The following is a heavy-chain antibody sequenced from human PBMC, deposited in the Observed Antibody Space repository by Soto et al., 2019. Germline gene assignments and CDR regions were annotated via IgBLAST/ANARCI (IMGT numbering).Heavy chain of an antibody. J-gene: IGHJ4*02. V-gene: IGHV3-30*18. Sequence: VQLVESGGGVVQPGRSLRLSCAASGFTFSSYGMHWVRQAPGKGLEWVAVISYDGSNKYYADSVKGRFTISRDNSKNTLYLQMNSLRAEDTAVYYCAKDRGSSWQVDYWGQGTLVTVSS. D-gene: IGHD6-13*01. CDR1: GFTFSSYG. CDR2: ISYDGSNK. CDR3: AKDRGSSWQVDY.